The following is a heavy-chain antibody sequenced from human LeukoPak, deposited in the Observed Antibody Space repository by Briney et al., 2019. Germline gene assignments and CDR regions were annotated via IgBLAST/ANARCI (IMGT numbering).Heavy chain of an antibody. Sequence: SVTLSLTCAVYGGSFSGYYWSWIRQPPGKALEWIGEINHSGSTNYNPSLKSRVTISVDTSKNQFSLKLSSVTGADTAVYYCARGTTVTDVEDYFDYWGQGTVVSVFS. V-gene: IGHV4-34*01. D-gene: IGHD4-11*01. CDR3: ARGTTVTDVEDYFDY. J-gene: IGHJ4*02. CDR2: INHSGST. CDR1: GGSFSGYY.